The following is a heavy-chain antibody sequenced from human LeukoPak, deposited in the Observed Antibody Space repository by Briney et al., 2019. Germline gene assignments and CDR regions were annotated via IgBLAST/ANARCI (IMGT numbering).Heavy chain of an antibody. CDR1: GFTFISYW. D-gene: IGHD1-26*01. CDR2: INTEGRST. Sequence: GGSLRLSRAASGFTFISYWMHWVRQAPGKGLVWVSRINTEGRSTSYADSVKGGFTISRDNAKNTLYLHMNSLTAQAPAVYDCARYYLRATTAYYFDCWGQGTLVTVSS. J-gene: IGHJ4*02. CDR3: ARYYLRATTAYYFDC. V-gene: IGHV3-74*01.